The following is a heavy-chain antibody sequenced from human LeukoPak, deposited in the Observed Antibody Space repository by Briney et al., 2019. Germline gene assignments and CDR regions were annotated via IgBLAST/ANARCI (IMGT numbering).Heavy chain of an antibody. D-gene: IGHD2-2*02. V-gene: IGHV5-51*01. CDR2: IYPGDSDT. Sequence: GESLKISCQGSGYSFTSYWIGWVRQMPGKGLEWMGIIYPGDSDTRYSPSFQGQVTISADKSISTAYLQWSSLKASDTAMYYCAVGVTRYCNSISRYMPFDYWGQGTLVTVSS. J-gene: IGHJ4*02. CDR3: AVGVTRYCNSISRYMPFDY. CDR1: GYSFTSYW.